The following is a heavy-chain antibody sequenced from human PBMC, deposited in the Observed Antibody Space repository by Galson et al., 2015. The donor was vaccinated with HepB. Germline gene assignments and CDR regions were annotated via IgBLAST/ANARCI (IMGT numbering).Heavy chain of an antibody. J-gene: IGHJ4*02. V-gene: IGHV3-7*01. CDR1: GLTFSSHW. CDR2: TNEDGSGK. CDR3: TTKSY. Sequence: RLSCAASGLTFSSHWMTWVRQAPGKGLEWVANTNEDGSGKNYVDFVRGRFTMSRDNAKNSVFLQMNSLRPDDTAVYYCTTKSYWGRGTLVTVSS.